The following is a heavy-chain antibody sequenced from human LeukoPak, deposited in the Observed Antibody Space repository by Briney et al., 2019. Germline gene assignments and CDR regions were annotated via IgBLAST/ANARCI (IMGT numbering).Heavy chain of an antibody. CDR3: ARFENYYGSGKYFQH. CDR2: IYYSGST. CDR1: GGSISSYY. Sequence: PSETLSLTCTVSGGSISSYYWSWIRQPPGKGLEWIGYIYYSGSTNYNPSLKSRVTISVDTSKNQFSLKLSSVTAADTAVYYCARFENYYGSGKYFQHWGQGTLVTVSS. V-gene: IGHV4-59*01. J-gene: IGHJ1*01. D-gene: IGHD3-10*01.